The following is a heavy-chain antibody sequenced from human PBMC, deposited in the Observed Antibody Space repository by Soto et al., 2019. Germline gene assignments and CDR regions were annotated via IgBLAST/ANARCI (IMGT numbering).Heavy chain of an antibody. Sequence: EVQLVESGGDLVQPGRSLRLSCAVSGLSFHAAGMHWVRQAPGKGLEWVSGIIWNTGRVGYADSVKGRFTISRDKTKNSLYLQMNSLRVEDTALYFCTVDITPGGADVWGQGTTVTVSS. V-gene: IGHV3-9*01. CDR2: IIWNTGRV. D-gene: IGHD3-10*01. J-gene: IGHJ6*02. CDR1: GLSFHAAG. CDR3: TVDITPGGADV.